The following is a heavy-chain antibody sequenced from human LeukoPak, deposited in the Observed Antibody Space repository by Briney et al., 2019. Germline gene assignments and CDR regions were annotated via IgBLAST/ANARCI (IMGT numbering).Heavy chain of an antibody. CDR3: ARDEHDYGDYGTFDY. CDR1: GGSISSYY. J-gene: IGHJ4*02. CDR2: LYTSGDT. D-gene: IGHD4-17*01. Sequence: PSETLSLTCTVSGGSISSYYWSRIRQPAGKGLEWIGRLYTSGDTNYNPSLKSRLTMSLDTSKNQFSLKLSSVTAADTAVYYCARDEHDYGDYGTFDYWGQGTLVTVSS. V-gene: IGHV4-4*07.